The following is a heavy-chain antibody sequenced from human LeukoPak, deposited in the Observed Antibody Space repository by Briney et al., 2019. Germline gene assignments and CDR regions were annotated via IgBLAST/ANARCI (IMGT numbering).Heavy chain of an antibody. D-gene: IGHD6-13*01. CDR2: INHSGST. J-gene: IGHJ4*02. CDR1: GGSFSGYY. CDR3: ARVAAAGTVVDY. V-gene: IGHV4-34*01. Sequence: SETLSLTCAVYGGSFSGYYWSWIRQPPGKGLEWIGEINHSGSTNSNPSLKSRVTISVDTSKNQFSLKLSSVTAADTAVYYCARVAAAGTVVDYWGQGTLVTISS.